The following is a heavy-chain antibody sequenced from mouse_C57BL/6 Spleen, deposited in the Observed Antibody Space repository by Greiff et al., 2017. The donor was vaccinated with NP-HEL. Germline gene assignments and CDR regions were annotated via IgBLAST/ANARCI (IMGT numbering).Heavy chain of an antibody. D-gene: IGHD1-1*01. CDR3: AREGSSWMDY. V-gene: IGHV5-4*01. CDR2: ISDGGSYT. J-gene: IGHJ4*01. CDR1: GFTFSSYA. Sequence: EVQVVESGGGLVKPGGSLKLSCAASGFTFSSYAMSWVRQTPEKRLEWVATISDGGSYTYYPDNVKGRFTISRDNAKNNLYLQMSHLKAEDTAMYYCAREGSSWMDYWGQGTSVTVSS.